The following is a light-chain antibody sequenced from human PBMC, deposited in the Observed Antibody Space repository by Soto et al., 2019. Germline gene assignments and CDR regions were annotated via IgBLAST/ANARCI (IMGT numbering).Light chain of an antibody. CDR3: QQFGTSPLVT. Sequence: ELVLTQSPGTLSLSPGERATLSCRASQSVNTKYLAWYQQKPGQAPRLLIYGVSSRATGIPDRFSGSGSGTDFFLTISRVEPEDFAVYYCQQFGTSPLVTFGPGTKVDIK. V-gene: IGKV3-20*01. J-gene: IGKJ3*01. CDR2: GVS. CDR1: QSVNTKY.